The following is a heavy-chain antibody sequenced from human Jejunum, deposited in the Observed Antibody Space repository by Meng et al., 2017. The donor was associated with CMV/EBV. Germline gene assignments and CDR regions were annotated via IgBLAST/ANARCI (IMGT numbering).Heavy chain of an antibody. CDR3: ARGGHCSSSSCSYNWFDP. V-gene: IGHV3-21*01. J-gene: IGHJ5*02. CDR1: SGYS. CDR2: ISSSSNYI. Sequence: SGYSMNGVRQAPGKGLEWVSTISSSSNYIYDTDSVKGRFIISRDNAKNSLYLQMNSLRAEDTAVYYCARGGHCSSSSCSYNWFDPWGQGTLVTVS. D-gene: IGHD2-15*01.